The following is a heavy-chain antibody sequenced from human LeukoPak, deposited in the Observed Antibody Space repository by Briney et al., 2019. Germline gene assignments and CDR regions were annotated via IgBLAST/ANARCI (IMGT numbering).Heavy chain of an antibody. CDR2: IYGGGTT. J-gene: IGHJ4*02. D-gene: IGHD4-23*01. V-gene: IGHV4-59*01. CDR3: ARDYGGKFDY. CDR1: GGSISSFY. Sequence: KPSETLSLTCTVSGGSISSFYWSWIRQPPGKGLEWIGYIYGGGTTKYNPSLKSRVTTSVDTSKNQFSLNLGSVTAADTAVYYCARDYGGKFDYWGQGSLVTASS.